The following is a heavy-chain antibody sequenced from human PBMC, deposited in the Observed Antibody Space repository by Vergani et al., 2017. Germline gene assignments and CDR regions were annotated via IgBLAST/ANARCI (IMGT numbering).Heavy chain of an antibody. Sequence: QVQLQESGPGLVKPSETLSLTCTVSGGSISSYYWSWIRQPPGKGLEWIGYIYYSGSTNYNPSLKSRVTISVDTSKNQFSLKLSSVTAADTAVYYCARNPYSGGDCDSVAFDIWGQGTMVTVSS. CDR2: IYYSGST. D-gene: IGHD2-21*02. V-gene: IGHV4-59*01. CDR3: ARNPYSGGDCDSVAFDI. CDR1: GGSISSYY. J-gene: IGHJ3*02.